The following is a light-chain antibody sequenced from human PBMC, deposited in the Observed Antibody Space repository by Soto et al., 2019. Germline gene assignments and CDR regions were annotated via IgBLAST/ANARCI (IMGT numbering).Light chain of an antibody. CDR2: DVS. V-gene: IGLV2-14*01. CDR3: SSYTSSSTLVV. J-gene: IGLJ2*01. CDR1: SSDVGGYNY. Sequence: QLVLTQPASVSGSPGQSITISCTGTSSDVGGYNYISWYQKHPGKAPKLMIYDVSNRPSGVSNRFSGSKSGNTASLTISGLQAEDEADYYCSSYTSSSTLVVFGGGTKLTVL.